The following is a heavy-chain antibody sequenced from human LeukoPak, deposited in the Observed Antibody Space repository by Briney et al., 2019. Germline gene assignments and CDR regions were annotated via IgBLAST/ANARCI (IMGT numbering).Heavy chain of an antibody. Sequence: GGSLRLSCAASGFTFSSYSMSWDRQAPGKGLEWVSAISGSGGSTYYADSVKGRFTISRDNSKNTLYLQMNSLRAEDTAVYYCAKGPGYCSSTSCYPGGMDVWGQGTTVTVSS. CDR2: ISGSGGST. J-gene: IGHJ6*02. CDR3: AKGPGYCSSTSCYPGGMDV. CDR1: GFTFSSYS. D-gene: IGHD2-2*01. V-gene: IGHV3-23*01.